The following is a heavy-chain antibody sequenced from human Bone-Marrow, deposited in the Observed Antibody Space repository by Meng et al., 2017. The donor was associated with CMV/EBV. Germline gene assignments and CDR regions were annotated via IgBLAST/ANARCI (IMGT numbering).Heavy chain of an antibody. V-gene: IGHV3-23*01. J-gene: IGHJ2*01. CDR1: GVTFSSYA. CDR3: ARAVGATTRWYFDL. D-gene: IGHD1-26*01. Sequence: SGVTFSSYAMSWVRQAPGKWLEWVSAISGSGGSTYYADSVKGRFTISRDNSKNTLYLQMNSLRAEDTAVYYCARAVGATTRWYFDLWGRGTLVTVSS. CDR2: ISGSGGST.